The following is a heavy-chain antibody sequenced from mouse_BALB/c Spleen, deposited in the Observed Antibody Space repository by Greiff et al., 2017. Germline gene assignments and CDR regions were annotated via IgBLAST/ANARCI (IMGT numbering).Heavy chain of an antibody. D-gene: IGHD2-14*01. V-gene: IGHV2-2*02. J-gene: IGHJ3*01. CDR2: IWSGGST. Sequence: QVQLQQSGPGLVQPSQSLSITCTVSGFSLTSYGVHWVRQSPGKGLEWLGVIWSGGSTDYNAAFISRLSISKDNSKSQVFFKMNSLQANDTAIYYCANRYLAYWGQGTLVTVSA. CDR3: ANRYLAY. CDR1: GFSLTSYG.